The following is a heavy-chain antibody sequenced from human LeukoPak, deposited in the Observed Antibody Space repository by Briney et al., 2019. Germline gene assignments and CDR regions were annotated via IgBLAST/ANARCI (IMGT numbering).Heavy chain of an antibody. Sequence: PGGSLRLSCAASGFTFSSYSMNWVRQAPGKGLEWVAFIRYDGSNDNHADSVKGRFTISRDNSKNTLYLQMNSLRAEDTAVYYCAGYHDYGDYDAFDIWGQGTMVTVSS. J-gene: IGHJ3*02. CDR2: IRYDGSND. D-gene: IGHD4-17*01. CDR3: AGYHDYGDYDAFDI. CDR1: GFTFSSYS. V-gene: IGHV3-30*02.